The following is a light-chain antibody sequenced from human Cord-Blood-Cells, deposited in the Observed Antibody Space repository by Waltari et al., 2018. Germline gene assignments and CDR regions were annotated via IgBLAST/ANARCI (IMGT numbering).Light chain of an antibody. CDR1: SSDVGSYNL. J-gene: IGLJ3*02. V-gene: IGLV2-23*01. Sequence: QSALTQPASVSGSPGQSITISCTGTSSDVGSYNLVSWYQQHPGQAPKLMIYEGSKRPSGVSNRFSGSKSGTTASLPISGLQAEDEADYYCCSYAGSSTWVFGGGTKLTVL. CDR3: CSYAGSSTWV. CDR2: EGS.